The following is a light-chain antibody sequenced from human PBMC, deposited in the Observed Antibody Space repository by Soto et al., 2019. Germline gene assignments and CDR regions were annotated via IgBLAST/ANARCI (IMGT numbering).Light chain of an antibody. Sequence: IQLTQSPSSLSASIGDRVTVTCRASQGISNSLAWYQQKPGKAPKLLIYIASTLQSGVPPRFSGSGFGTDFTLTISSLQPEDFATYYCQQLDSYPLTFGQGIRLEIK. CDR1: QGISNS. CDR3: QQLDSYPLT. J-gene: IGKJ5*01. V-gene: IGKV1-9*01. CDR2: IAS.